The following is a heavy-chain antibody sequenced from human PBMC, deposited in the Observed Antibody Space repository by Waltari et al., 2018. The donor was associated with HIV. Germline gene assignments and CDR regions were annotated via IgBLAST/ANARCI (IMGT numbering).Heavy chain of an antibody. CDR3: ARDRGVVTPNYGMDV. Sequence: EVQLVESGGGLVQPGGSLRLSCAASGFPFCTYSMTWVRQAPGKGVEWVSHSSCSRFTSYYAVSVKGRFTIARDNAKNSLYLQMNSLRAEDTAVYYCARDRGVVTPNYGMDVWGQGTTVTVSS. J-gene: IGHJ6*02. V-gene: IGHV3-48*01. CDR1: GFPFCTYS. CDR2: SSCSRFTS. D-gene: IGHD2-21*02.